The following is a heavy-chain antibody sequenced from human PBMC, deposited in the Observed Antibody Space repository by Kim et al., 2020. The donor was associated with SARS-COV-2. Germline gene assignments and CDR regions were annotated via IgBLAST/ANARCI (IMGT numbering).Heavy chain of an antibody. V-gene: IGHV3-64D*09. CDR1: GFTFSSYA. Sequence: GGSLRLSCSASGFTFSSYAMHWVRQAPGKGLEYVSAISSNGGSTYYADSVKGRFTISRDNSKNTLYLQMSSLRAEDTAVYYCVKDGVAADLVGWFDPWGQGTLVTVSS. CDR2: ISSNGGST. D-gene: IGHD6-13*01. CDR3: VKDGVAADLVGWFDP. J-gene: IGHJ5*02.